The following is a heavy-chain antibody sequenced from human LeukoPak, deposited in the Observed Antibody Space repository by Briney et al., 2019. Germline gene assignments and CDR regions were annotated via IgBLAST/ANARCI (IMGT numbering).Heavy chain of an antibody. D-gene: IGHD3-10*01. CDR1: GYSFTGYF. V-gene: IGHV1-2*02. Sequence: ASVKVSCKASGYSFTGYFMHWVRQAPGQGLEWMGWINPNSGGTVYGQKFQGRVTMTRDTSISTAYMDLSRLTSDDTAVYYCARSEGVPGGSGSYYYDYYGMDVWGQGTTVTVSS. CDR3: ARSEGVPGGSGSYYYDYYGMDV. CDR2: INPNSGGT. J-gene: IGHJ6*02.